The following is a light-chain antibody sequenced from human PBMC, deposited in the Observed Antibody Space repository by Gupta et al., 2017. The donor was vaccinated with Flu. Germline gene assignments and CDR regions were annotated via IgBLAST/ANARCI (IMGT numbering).Light chain of an antibody. CDR3: QEYSSYHWT. CDR2: KAS. J-gene: IGKJ1*01. V-gene: IGKV1-5*03. CDR1: QSISDY. Sequence: GDRVTITCRASQSISDYLAWYQQKPGEAPNLLMYKASSLQSGVPSRFSGSGSGTEFTLTISSLQPDDFATYYCQEYSSYHWTFGQGTKVEIK.